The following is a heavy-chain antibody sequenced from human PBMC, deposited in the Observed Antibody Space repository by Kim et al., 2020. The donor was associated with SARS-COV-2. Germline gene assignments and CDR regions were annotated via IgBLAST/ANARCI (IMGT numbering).Heavy chain of an antibody. J-gene: IGHJ4*02. V-gene: IGHV5-51*01. Sequence: GESLKMSCKTSAYNFPSYWIGWVRQMPGRGLEWMGIIYPGDSDSRYSPSFQGQVTFSADKSTTTAYLQWSSLKASDTAMYYCARSAGPYDYYFDYWGQGTLVTVSS. CDR3: ARSAGPYDYYFDY. CDR1: AYNFPSYW. D-gene: IGHD3-16*01. CDR2: IYPGDSDS.